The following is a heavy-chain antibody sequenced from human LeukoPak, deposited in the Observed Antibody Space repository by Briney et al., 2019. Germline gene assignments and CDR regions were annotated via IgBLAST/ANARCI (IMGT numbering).Heavy chain of an antibody. V-gene: IGHV1-8*01. CDR3: ARGPYGSGSYYYYYYYMDV. D-gene: IGHD3-10*01. CDR2: MNPNSGNT. Sequence: ASVKVSCKASGYTFTSYDINWMRQATGQGLEWMGWMNPNSGNTGYAQKFQGRVTMTRNTSISTAYMELSSLRSEDTAVYYCARGPYGSGSYYYYYYYMDVWGKGTTVTVSS. CDR1: GYTFTSYD. J-gene: IGHJ6*03.